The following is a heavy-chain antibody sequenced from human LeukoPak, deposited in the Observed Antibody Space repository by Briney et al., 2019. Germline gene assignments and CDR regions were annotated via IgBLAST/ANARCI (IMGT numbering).Heavy chain of an antibody. CDR3: ASGYNWNPYYYYYMDV. CDR2: IIPIFGTA. J-gene: IGHJ6*03. CDR1: GGTFSSYA. V-gene: IGHV1-69*06. D-gene: IGHD1-1*01. Sequence: GASVKVSCKASGGTFSSYAISWVRQAPGQGLEWMGGIIPIFGTANYAQKFQGRVTITADKSTSTAYMELSSLRSEDTAVYYCASGYNWNPYYYYYMDVWGKGTTVTVSS.